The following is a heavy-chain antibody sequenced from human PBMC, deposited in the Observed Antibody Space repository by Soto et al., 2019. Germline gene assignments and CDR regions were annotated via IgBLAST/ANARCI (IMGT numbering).Heavy chain of an antibody. CDR2: ISGSSDNT. CDR1: GFTFSNYA. J-gene: IGHJ4*02. V-gene: IGHV3-23*01. D-gene: IGHD4-17*01. Sequence: EVQVLESGGGLVQPGGSLRLSCAASGFTFSNYAMSWVRQAPGKGLEWVSTISGSSDNTDYVDSVKGRFTISRDNSKNTLYLQMNSLRAEDTAVYYCAKDPLTVTPYFDYWGQGTLVTVSS. CDR3: AKDPLTVTPYFDY.